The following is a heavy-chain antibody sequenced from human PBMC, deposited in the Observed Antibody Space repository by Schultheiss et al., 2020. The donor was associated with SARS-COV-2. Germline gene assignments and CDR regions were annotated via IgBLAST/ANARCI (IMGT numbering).Heavy chain of an antibody. V-gene: IGHV4-34*01. J-gene: IGHJ5*02. CDR1: GGSFSGYY. CDR3: ARAGSSIEPGWFDP. Sequence: SETLSLTCAVYGGSFSGYYWRWIRQPPGKGLEWIGEINHSGSTNYNPSLKSRVTISVDTSKNQFSLKLSSVTAADTAVYYCARAGSSIEPGWFDPWGQGTLVTVSS. D-gene: IGHD6-13*01. CDR2: INHSGST.